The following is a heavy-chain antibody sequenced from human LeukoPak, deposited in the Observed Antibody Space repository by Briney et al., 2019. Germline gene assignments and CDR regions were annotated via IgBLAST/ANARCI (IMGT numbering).Heavy chain of an antibody. CDR3: ARGFYYDSSGYYHPFDY. CDR1: GYSFTSYW. CDR2: IYPGDSDT. J-gene: IGHJ4*02. Sequence: NSGESLKISCKGSGYSFTSYWIGWVRQMPGKGLEWMGVIYPGDSDTRYSPSFQGQVTISADKSISTAYLQWSSLKASDTAMYYCARGFYYDSSGYYHPFDYWGQGTLVTVSP. V-gene: IGHV5-51*01. D-gene: IGHD3-22*01.